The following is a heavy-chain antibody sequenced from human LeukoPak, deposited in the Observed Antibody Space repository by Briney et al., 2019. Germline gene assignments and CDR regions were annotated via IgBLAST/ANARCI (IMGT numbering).Heavy chain of an antibody. CDR2: ISSSSNTI. D-gene: IGHD6-13*01. CDR1: GFTFSSYT. V-gene: IGHV3-48*02. Sequence: GGSLRLSCAASGFTFSSYTMNWVRQAPGKGLEWVSYISSSSNTIYYADSVKGRFTISRDNAKNSLYLQMNSLRDADTAVYYCATSLRSSSPSYWGQGALVTVSS. J-gene: IGHJ4*02. CDR3: ATSLRSSSPSY.